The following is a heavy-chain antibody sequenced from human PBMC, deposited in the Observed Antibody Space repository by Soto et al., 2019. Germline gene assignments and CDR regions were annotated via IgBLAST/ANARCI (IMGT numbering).Heavy chain of an antibody. CDR2: IYSSGST. V-gene: IGHV4-4*07. CDR3: ARGQRFSDWFDP. CDR1: GGAISTYY. J-gene: IGHJ5*02. D-gene: IGHD3-3*01. Sequence: QVHLQESGPGLVKPSETLSLTCTVSGGAISTYYWTWIRQPPGKGLEWFGRIYSSGSTTYNPSLQSRVTMSLDTSNNQFSLRLTSVTAADTAVYYCARGQRFSDWFDPWGQGTLVTVSS.